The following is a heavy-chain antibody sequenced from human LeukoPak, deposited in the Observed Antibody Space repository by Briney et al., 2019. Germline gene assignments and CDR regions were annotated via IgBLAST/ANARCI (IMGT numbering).Heavy chain of an antibody. CDR3: VRDDNWSFDF. Sequence: PGGFLRLSCAASGFTFSSYTMNWVRQAPGKGLEWISYIKNSGTPIYYADSVKGRFTTSRDNAKNSLYLQMDSLRAEDTAVYYCVRDDNWSFDFWGQGTLVTVSS. V-gene: IGHV3-48*01. CDR1: GFTFSSYT. D-gene: IGHD1-20*01. J-gene: IGHJ4*02. CDR2: IKNSGTPI.